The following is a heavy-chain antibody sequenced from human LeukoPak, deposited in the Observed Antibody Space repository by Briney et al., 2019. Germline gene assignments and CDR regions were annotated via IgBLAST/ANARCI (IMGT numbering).Heavy chain of an antibody. CDR2: ISISGTTI. CDR3: ARDENGHNYKDGMDV. D-gene: IGHD3-10*01. V-gene: IGHV3-11*01. J-gene: IGHJ6*02. Sequence: PGGSLRLSCAASGFTFTDFYMSWIRQAPGKGLEWVSYISISGTTIYYADSVKGRFTFSRDNAKNSLYLQMNSLRAEDTAVYFCARDENGHNYKDGMDVWGRGATVTVSS. CDR1: GFTFTDFY.